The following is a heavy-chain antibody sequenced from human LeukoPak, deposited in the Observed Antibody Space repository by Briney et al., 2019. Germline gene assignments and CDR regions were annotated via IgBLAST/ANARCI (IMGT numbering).Heavy chain of an antibody. CDR1: GCSISSYY. CDR3: ARDQYYYDSSGYWAGSWFDP. D-gene: IGHD3-22*01. J-gene: IGHJ5*02. CDR2: IYASGST. V-gene: IGHV4-4*07. Sequence: SETLSLTCTVSGCSISSYYWSWIRQPAGKGLEWIGRIYASGSTNYNLSLKSRVTMSVDTSNNHFSLKLSSVTAADTAVYYCARDQYYYDSSGYWAGSWFDPWGQGTLVTVSS.